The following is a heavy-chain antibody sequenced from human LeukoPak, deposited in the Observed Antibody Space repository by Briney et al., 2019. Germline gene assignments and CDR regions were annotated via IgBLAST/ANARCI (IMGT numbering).Heavy chain of an antibody. D-gene: IGHD3-3*01. CDR2: IYYSGST. V-gene: IGHV4-39*01. CDR3: ARLSRHYDFWSGYSNDAFDI. Sequence: SETLSLTCTVSGGSISSSSYYWGWIRQPPGKGLEWIGSIYYSGSTYYNPSLKSQVTISVDTSKNQFSLKLSSVTAADTAVYYCARLSRHYDFWSGYSNDAFDIWGQGTMVTVSS. J-gene: IGHJ3*02. CDR1: GGSISSSSYY.